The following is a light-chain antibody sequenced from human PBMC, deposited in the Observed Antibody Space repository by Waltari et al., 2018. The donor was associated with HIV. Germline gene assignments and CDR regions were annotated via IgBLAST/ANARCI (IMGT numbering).Light chain of an antibody. CDR2: INQ. V-gene: IGLV1-44*01. CDR1: SSNIGTNT. Sequence: QSVLTQPPSASGTLGQGVTISCFGSSSNIGTNTVNWYQHLPGAAPKLIMFINQQRPSGVPNRFSGSQSGTSAFLTSTGLLPGDEATYYCAAWDASLHVVFGGGTQLTVL. J-gene: IGLJ2*01. CDR3: AAWDASLHVV.